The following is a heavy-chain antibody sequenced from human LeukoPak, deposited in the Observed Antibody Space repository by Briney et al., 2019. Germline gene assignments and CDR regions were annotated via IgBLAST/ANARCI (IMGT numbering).Heavy chain of an antibody. CDR3: AINGGGDSGYGNFDY. CDR1: GFTFDDYA. V-gene: IGHV3-9*01. CDR2: INWNSDSI. D-gene: IGHD5-12*01. Sequence: GRSLRLSCAVSGFTFDDYAMHWVRQVPGKGLEWVSGINWNSDSIGYADSVKGRFTTSRDNAKNSLYLQMNSLRAEDTTFYYCAINGGGDSGYGNFDYWGQGTLVTVSS. J-gene: IGHJ4*02.